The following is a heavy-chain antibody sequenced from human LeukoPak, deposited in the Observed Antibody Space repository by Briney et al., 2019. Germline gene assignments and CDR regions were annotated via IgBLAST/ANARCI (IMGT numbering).Heavy chain of an antibody. CDR1: GGSISSNTYF. CDR3: ATSDTVSTYNWFDP. J-gene: IGHJ5*02. D-gene: IGHD5/OR15-5a*01. Sequence: SETLSLTCNVSGGSISSNTYFWGWVRRPPGKGLEWIGSIRYSGSTYYNPSLKSRVTISVDTSNNQFSLHLTSLTAADTAVYYCATSDTVSTYNWFDPWGLGTLVTVS. V-gene: IGHV4-39*01. CDR2: IRYSGST.